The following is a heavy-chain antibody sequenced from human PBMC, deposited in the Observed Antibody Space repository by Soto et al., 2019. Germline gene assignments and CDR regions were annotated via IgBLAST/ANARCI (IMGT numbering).Heavy chain of an antibody. D-gene: IGHD3-3*01. CDR3: ARDGHFDFWRDPGFDP. CDR1: GGTFSNYA. CDR2: IIPIFDTT. J-gene: IGHJ5*02. V-gene: IGHV1-69*13. Sequence: ASVKVSCKASGGTFSNYAISWVRQAPGQGLEWMGGIIPIFDTTNYAQKFQGRVTITADESTSTAYMELSSLRSEDTAVYYCARDGHFDFWRDPGFDPWGQGTLVTVSS.